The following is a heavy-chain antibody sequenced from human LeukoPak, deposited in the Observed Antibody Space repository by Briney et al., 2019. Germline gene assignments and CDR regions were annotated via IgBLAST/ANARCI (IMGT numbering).Heavy chain of an antibody. D-gene: IGHD3-10*01. V-gene: IGHV3-66*01. J-gene: IGHJ3*02. CDR3: ATYYYGSGSYNAFDI. Sequence: GGSLRLSCAASGFTVSSNYMSWVRQAPGKGLEWVSVIYSGGSTYYADSVKGRFTISRDNSKNTLYLQMNSLRAEDTAVYYCATYYYGSGSYNAFDIWGQGTMVTVSS. CDR2: IYSGGST. CDR1: GFTVSSNY.